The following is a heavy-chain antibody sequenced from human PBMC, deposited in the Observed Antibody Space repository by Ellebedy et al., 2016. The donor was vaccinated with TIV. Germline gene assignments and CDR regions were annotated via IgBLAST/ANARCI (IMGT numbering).Heavy chain of an antibody. Sequence: GESLKISCAASGFTFSSYGMHWVRQAPGKGLEWVAVISYDGSNKYYADSVKGRFTISRDNSKTTLYMQMNSLRAEDTAVYYCAKKYYYDSSGYFRDHWYFDLWGRGTLVTVSS. V-gene: IGHV3-30*18. CDR2: ISYDGSNK. CDR3: AKKYYYDSSGYFRDHWYFDL. D-gene: IGHD3-22*01. J-gene: IGHJ2*01. CDR1: GFTFSSYG.